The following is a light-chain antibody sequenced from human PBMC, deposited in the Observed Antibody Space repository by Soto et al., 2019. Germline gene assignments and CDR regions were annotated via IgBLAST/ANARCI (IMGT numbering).Light chain of an antibody. Sequence: EIVLTQSPATLSLSPGERDTLSCRASQSVSSYLAWYQQKPGQAPRLLIYDASNRATGIPARFSGSGSGTDFILTISSLEPEDFAVYYCQQRSNWLTFGGGTKVDIK. V-gene: IGKV3-11*01. J-gene: IGKJ4*01. CDR2: DAS. CDR1: QSVSSY. CDR3: QQRSNWLT.